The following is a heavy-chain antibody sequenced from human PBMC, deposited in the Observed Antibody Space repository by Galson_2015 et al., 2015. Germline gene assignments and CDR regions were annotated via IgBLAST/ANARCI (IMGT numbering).Heavy chain of an antibody. CDR3: ARDRTKYDYVWGSYRYWYFDL. CDR2: IYYSGST. J-gene: IGHJ2*01. V-gene: IGHV4-59*01. Sequence: LSLTCTVSGGSISSYYWSWIRQPPGKGLEWIGYIYYSGSTNYNPSLKSRVTISVDTSKNQFSLKLSSVTAADTAVYYCARDRTKYDYVWGSYRYWYFDLWGRGTLVTVSS. CDR1: GGSISSYY. D-gene: IGHD3-16*02.